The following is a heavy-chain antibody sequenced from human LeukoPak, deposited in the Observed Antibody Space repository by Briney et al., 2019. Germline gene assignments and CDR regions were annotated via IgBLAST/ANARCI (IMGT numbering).Heavy chain of an antibody. CDR1: GFTFSSYA. V-gene: IGHV3-23*01. Sequence: GGSLRLSCAASGFTFSSYAMSWVRQAPGKGLEWVSAISGSGGSTYYADSVKGRFTISRDNSKNTLYPQMNSLRAEDTAVYYCAINPSKLLWFEANYFDYWGQGTLVTVSS. J-gene: IGHJ4*02. CDR3: AINPSKLLWFEANYFDY. CDR2: ISGSGGST. D-gene: IGHD3-10*01.